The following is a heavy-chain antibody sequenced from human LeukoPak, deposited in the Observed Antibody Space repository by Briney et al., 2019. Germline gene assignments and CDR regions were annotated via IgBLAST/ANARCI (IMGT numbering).Heavy chain of an antibody. CDR1: GYTFTSYD. Sequence: ASVKVSCKASGYTFTSYDINWVRQATGQGLEWMGWTNPNSGNTGYAQKFQGRVTMTRNTSISTAYMELSSLRSEDTAVYYCARGHRGDYVDTNYYHYYMDVWGKGTTVTVSS. D-gene: IGHD4-17*01. J-gene: IGHJ6*03. CDR2: TNPNSGNT. CDR3: ARGHRGDYVDTNYYHYYMDV. V-gene: IGHV1-8*01.